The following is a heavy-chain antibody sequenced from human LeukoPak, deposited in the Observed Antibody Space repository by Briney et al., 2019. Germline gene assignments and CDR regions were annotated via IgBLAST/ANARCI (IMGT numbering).Heavy chain of an antibody. D-gene: IGHD1-7*01. CDR3: ARAPGGYNWNYVRGAFDI. J-gene: IGHJ3*02. V-gene: IGHV4-34*01. Sequence: SETLSLTCAVYGGSFSGYYWSWIRQPPGKGLEWIGEINHSGSTNYNPSLKSRVTISVDTSKNQFSLKLSSVTAADTAVYYCARAPGGYNWNYVRGAFDIWGQGTMVTVSS. CDR1: GGSFSGYY. CDR2: INHSGST.